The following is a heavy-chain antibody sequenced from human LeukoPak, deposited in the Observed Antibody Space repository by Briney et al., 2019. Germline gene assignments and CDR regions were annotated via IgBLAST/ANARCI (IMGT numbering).Heavy chain of an antibody. CDR2: IYPGDSDT. CDR3: ARIGYCSSTSCYNWFDP. V-gene: IGHV5-51*01. J-gene: IGHJ5*02. D-gene: IGHD2-2*01. CDR1: GYSFTSYW. Sequence: GESVKISCKGSGYSFTSYWIGWVRRMPGKDLEWMGIIYPGDSDTRYSPSFQGQVTISADKSISTAYLQWSSLKASDTAMYYCARIGYCSSTSCYNWFDPWGQGTLVTVSS.